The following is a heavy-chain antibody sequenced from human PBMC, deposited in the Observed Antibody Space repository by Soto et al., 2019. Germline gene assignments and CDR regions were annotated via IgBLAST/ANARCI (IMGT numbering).Heavy chain of an antibody. CDR2: IYYSGST. Sequence: ETLSLTCTVSGGSIGSYYLSFILHPPLKGLEWIGYIYYSGSTNYNPSLKSRVTISVDTSKNQFSLKLSSVTAADTAVYYCARDRRYSSSDYYGMDVWGQGTTVTVSS. J-gene: IGHJ6*02. CDR1: GGSIGSYY. D-gene: IGHD6-6*01. V-gene: IGHV4-59*01. CDR3: ARDRRYSSSDYYGMDV.